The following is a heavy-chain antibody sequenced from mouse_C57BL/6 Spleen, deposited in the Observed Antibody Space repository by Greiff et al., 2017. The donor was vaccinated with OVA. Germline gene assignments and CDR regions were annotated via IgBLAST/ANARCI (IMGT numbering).Heavy chain of an antibody. CDR1: GYNFTDYY. D-gene: IGHD1-1*01. J-gene: IGHJ4*01. CDR2: IGPGSGST. Sequence: VQLQQSGAELVKPGASVKISCKASGYNFTDYYINWVKQRPGQGLAWIGKIGPGSGSTYYTEKFKGKATLTADKSSSTAYLQLSSLTSEDSAVYFCTRHYYGSSYYAMDYWGQGTSVTVSS. V-gene: IGHV1-77*01. CDR3: TRHYYGSSYYAMDY.